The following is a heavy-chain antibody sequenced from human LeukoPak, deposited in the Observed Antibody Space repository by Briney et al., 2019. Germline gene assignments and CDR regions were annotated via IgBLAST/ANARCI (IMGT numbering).Heavy chain of an antibody. Sequence: GGSLRLSCATSGFNFDDYAMHWVRQAPGKGLEWVSGINWKGDNIDYVDSVRGRFTISRDSAKNALYQQMTRLRTDDMAFYYCVKGLASTRSDALESWGQGTLVTVSS. CDR2: INWKGDNI. V-gene: IGHV3-9*03. J-gene: IGHJ5*02. CDR3: VKGLASTRSDALES. CDR1: GFNFDDYA. D-gene: IGHD3-3*01.